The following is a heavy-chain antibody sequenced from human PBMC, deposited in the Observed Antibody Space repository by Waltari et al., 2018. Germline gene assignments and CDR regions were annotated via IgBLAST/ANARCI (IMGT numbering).Heavy chain of an antibody. CDR3: ARVVKDGYNSVLDY. D-gene: IGHD5-12*01. CDR1: GGSISSYY. Sequence: QVQLQESGPGLVKPSETLSLTCTVSGGSISSYYWSWIRQPPGKGLEWSGYIYYSGSTNYNPSLKSRVTISVDTSKNQFSLKLSSVTAADTAVYYCARVVKDGYNSVLDYWGQGTLVTVSS. V-gene: IGHV4-59*01. CDR2: IYYSGST. J-gene: IGHJ4*02.